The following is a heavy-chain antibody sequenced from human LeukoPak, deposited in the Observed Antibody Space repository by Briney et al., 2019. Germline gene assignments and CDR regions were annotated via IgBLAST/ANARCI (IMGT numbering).Heavy chain of an antibody. Sequence: NPGGSLRLSCAASGFTFSNAWMSWVRQAPGKGLEWVGRIKSKTDGGTTDYAAPVKGRFTISRDDSKNTLYLQMNSLKTEDTAVYYCARPGLSRAAAGLFDFWGQGTLVTVSS. CDR3: ARPGLSRAAAGLFDF. J-gene: IGHJ4*02. CDR1: GFTFSNAW. CDR2: IKSKTDGGTT. D-gene: IGHD6-13*01. V-gene: IGHV3-15*01.